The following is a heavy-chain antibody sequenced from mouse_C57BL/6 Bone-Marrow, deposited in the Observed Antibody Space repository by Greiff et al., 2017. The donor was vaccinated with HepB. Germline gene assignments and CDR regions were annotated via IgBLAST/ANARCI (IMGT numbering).Heavy chain of an antibody. J-gene: IGHJ4*01. V-gene: IGHV2-9-1*01. CDR2: IWTGGGT. CDR3: ARSNYLYAMDY. CDR1: GFSFTSYA. Sequence: VHLVESGPGLVAPSQSLSITCTVSGFSFTSYAISWVRQPPGKGLEWLGVIWTGGGTNYNSALNDRLSISKDNSKSQVSLKMNSLQTDDTARYYCARSNYLYAMDYWGQGTSVTVSS. D-gene: IGHD2-5*01.